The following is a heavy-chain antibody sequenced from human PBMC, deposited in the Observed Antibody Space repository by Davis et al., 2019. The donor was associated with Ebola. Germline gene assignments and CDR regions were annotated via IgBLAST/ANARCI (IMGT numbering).Heavy chain of an antibody. Sequence: MPSETLSLTCTVSGGSISSYYWSWIRQPPGKGLEWIGYIYYSGSTNYNPSLKSRVTISVATSKNQFSLKLSSVTAADTAVYYCARHRRSYYYDSSGYYDYWGQGTLVTVSS. D-gene: IGHD3-22*01. V-gene: IGHV4-59*08. CDR3: ARHRRSYYYDSSGYYDY. CDR2: IYYSGST. J-gene: IGHJ4*02. CDR1: GGSISSYY.